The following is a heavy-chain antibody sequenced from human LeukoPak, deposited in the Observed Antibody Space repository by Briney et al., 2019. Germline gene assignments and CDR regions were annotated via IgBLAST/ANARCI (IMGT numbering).Heavy chain of an antibody. CDR3: ARAGTQQLAYYYYYGMDV. V-gene: IGHV1-2*04. J-gene: IGHJ6*02. D-gene: IGHD6-13*01. Sequence: ASVKVSCKASGYTFTSYAMNWVRQAPGQGLEWMGWINPNSGGTNYAQKFQGWVTMTRDTSISAAYMELSRLRSDDTAVYYCARAGTQQLAYYYYYGMDVWGQGTTVTVSS. CDR1: GYTFTSYA. CDR2: INPNSGGT.